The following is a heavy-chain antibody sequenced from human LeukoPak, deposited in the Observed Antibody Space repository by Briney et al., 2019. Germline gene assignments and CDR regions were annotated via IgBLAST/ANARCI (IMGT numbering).Heavy chain of an antibody. CDR1: GYSFTSYY. J-gene: IGHJ4*02. V-gene: IGHV1-46*01. D-gene: IGHD1-26*01. Sequence: GASVKVSCKASGYSFTSYYMHWVRQAPGQGLEWMGIINPSGGSTSYAQKFQGRVTMTRDMSTSTVYMELSSLRSEDTAVYYCAREKWELRAFDYWGQGTLVTVSS. CDR3: AREKWELRAFDY. CDR2: INPSGGST.